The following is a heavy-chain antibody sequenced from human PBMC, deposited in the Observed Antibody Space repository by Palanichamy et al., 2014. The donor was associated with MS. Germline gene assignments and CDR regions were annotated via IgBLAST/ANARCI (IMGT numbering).Heavy chain of an antibody. Sequence: QVLLQQWGAGLLKPSETLSLTCAVSGESFRGYFWSWIRQPPGKGLEWIAEIIHHGNTKHNPSLKSRVTMSVDTSKNQFSLKLSSVTAADTAVYYCARGSRHGGPYYFDYWGQGTLVTVSS. D-gene: IGHD2-15*01. CDR3: ARGSRHGGPYYFDY. CDR1: GESFRGYF. V-gene: IGHV4-34*01. J-gene: IGHJ4*02. CDR2: IIHHGNT.